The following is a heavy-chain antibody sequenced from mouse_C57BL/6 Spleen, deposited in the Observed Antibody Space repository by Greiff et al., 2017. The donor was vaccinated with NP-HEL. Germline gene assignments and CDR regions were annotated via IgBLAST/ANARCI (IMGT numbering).Heavy chain of an antibody. D-gene: IGHD1-1*01. Sequence: QVQLQQPGAELVKPGASVKLSCKASGYTFTSYWMHWVKQRPGQGLEWIGMIHPNSGSTNYNEKFKSKATLTVDKSSSTAYIQLHSLTSEDSAVYYCAIEFITKGYWGQGTTLTVSS. CDR1: GYTFTSYW. V-gene: IGHV1-64*01. CDR3: AIEFITKGY. J-gene: IGHJ2*01. CDR2: IHPNSGST.